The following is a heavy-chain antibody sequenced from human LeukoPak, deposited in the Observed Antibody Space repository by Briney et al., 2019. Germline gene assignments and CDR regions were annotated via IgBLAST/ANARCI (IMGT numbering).Heavy chain of an antibody. D-gene: IGHD5-18*01. CDR3: AKGSRDTAPFDY. V-gene: IGHV3-30*18. CDR1: GFTFSSYG. Sequence: QPGGSLRLSCAASGFTFSSYGMHWVRQAPGKGLEWVAVISYDGSNKYYADSVKGRFTISRDNSKNTLYLQMNSLRAEDTAVYYCAKGSRDTAPFDYWGQGTLVTVSS. CDR2: ISYDGSNK. J-gene: IGHJ4*02.